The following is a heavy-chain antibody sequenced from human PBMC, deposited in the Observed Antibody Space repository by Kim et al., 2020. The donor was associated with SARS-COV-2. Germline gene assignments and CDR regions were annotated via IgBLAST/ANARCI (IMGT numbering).Heavy chain of an antibody. CDR3: AKGKAGYSYSSSDH. V-gene: IGHV3-23*01. D-gene: IGHD6-6*01. Sequence: ADAVKGRFNISRDNAKNTLYMKMNSLRAEDTAIYYSAKGKAGYSYSSSDHWGQGTLVTVSS. J-gene: IGHJ5*02.